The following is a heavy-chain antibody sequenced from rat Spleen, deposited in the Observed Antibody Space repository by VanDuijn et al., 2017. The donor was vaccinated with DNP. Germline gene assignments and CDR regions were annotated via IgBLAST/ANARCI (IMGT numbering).Heavy chain of an antibody. CDR1: GFTFSSYW. Sequence: EVQLVETGGGLVQPGRSLKLSCVASGFTFSSYWMFWIRPAPGKGLEWVASINTDGGSTYYPDSVKGRFTISRDNAENTVYLQMSSLRSEDTATYYCASWAPIAPLSTSNYWGQGVMVTVSS. V-gene: IGHV5-58*01. J-gene: IGHJ2*01. CDR2: INTDGGST. CDR3: ASWAPIAPLSTSNY. D-gene: IGHD1-2*01.